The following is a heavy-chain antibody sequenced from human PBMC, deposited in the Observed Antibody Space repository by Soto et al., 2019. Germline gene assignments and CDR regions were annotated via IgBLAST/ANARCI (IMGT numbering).Heavy chain of an antibody. CDR3: ARGRDCGGDCPNWFDP. D-gene: IGHD2-21*02. J-gene: IGHJ5*02. V-gene: IGHV3-53*04. CDR1: GFTVSSNY. CDR2: IYSGSST. Sequence: EVQLVESGGGLVQPGGSLRLSCAASGFTVSSNYMSWVRQAPGKGLEWVSVIYSGSSTYYADSVKGRFTISRHNSKNTLYLQMNSLRAEDTAVYYCARGRDCGGDCPNWFDPWGQGTLVTVSS.